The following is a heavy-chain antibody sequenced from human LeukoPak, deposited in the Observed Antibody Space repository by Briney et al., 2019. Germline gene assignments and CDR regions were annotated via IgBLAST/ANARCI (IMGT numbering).Heavy chain of an antibody. Sequence: GASVKVSCKASGYTFTSYDINWVRQATGQGLEWMGWMNPKSGNTGYAQRFQGRVTMTRNTSISTAYMELSSLRSEDTAVYYCARGAPGSYCSGGSCPYLDYWGQGALVTVSS. V-gene: IGHV1-8*01. J-gene: IGHJ4*02. CDR3: ARGAPGSYCSGGSCPYLDY. D-gene: IGHD2-15*01. CDR2: MNPKSGNT. CDR1: GYTFTSYD.